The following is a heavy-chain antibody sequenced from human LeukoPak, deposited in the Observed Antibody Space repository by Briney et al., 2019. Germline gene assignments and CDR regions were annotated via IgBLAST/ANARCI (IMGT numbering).Heavy chain of an antibody. V-gene: IGHV3-30*18. D-gene: IGHD6-13*01. Sequence: GGSLRLSCAASGFTFSSYGMPWVRQAPGKGLEWVAFISYDGSNKYYADSVKGRFTISRDNSKNTLYLQMNSLRAEDTAVYYCAKDRGSSWYELGYYYYGMDVWGQGTTVTVSS. CDR2: ISYDGSNK. CDR3: AKDRGSSWYELGYYYYGMDV. J-gene: IGHJ6*02. CDR1: GFTFSSYG.